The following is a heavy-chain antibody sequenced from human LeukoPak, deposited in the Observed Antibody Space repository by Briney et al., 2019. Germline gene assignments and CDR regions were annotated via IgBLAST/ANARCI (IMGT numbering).Heavy chain of an antibody. D-gene: IGHD6-19*01. CDR2: INWNGGST. CDR1: GFTFTDFG. J-gene: IGHJ4*02. CDR3: ARDEAGTHDY. V-gene: IGHV3-20*04. Sequence: PGGSLRLSCAASGFTFTDFGMHWVRQAPGKGLEWVSGINWNGGSTGYADSVKGRFAISRDNAKNSLYLQMNSLRAEDTALYYCARDEAGTHDYWGQGTLVTVSS.